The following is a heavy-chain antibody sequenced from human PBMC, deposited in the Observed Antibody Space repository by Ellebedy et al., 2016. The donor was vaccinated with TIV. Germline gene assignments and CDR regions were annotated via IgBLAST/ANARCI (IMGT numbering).Heavy chain of an antibody. J-gene: IGHJ4*02. V-gene: IGHV3-23*01. Sequence: PGGSLRLSCAASGFTFNSYAMDRVRQAPGKGLEWVSGISGSGDNTHYADSVKGRFTISRDNSKSTLYLQMNRLRAEDTAVYYCAKDRGGHGDLFDYWGQGTLVTVS. CDR3: AKDRGGHGDLFDY. CDR1: GFTFNSYA. CDR2: ISGSGDNT. D-gene: IGHD3-16*01.